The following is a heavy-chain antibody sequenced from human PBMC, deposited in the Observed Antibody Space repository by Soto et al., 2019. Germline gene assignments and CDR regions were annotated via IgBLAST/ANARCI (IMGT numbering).Heavy chain of an antibody. J-gene: IGHJ1*01. D-gene: IGHD3-22*01. CDR3: ARSYYSDSSGYSFPASPFFQH. CDR2: KSYDGSNK. CDR1: GFTFSSYA. Sequence: GGSLRLSCAASGFTFSSYAMHWVRQAPGKGLEWVAVKSYDGSNKYYADSVEGRFTISRDNSKNTLYLQMDSLRAEDTAVYYCARSYYSDSSGYSFPASPFFQHWGEGT. V-gene: IGHV3-30-3*01.